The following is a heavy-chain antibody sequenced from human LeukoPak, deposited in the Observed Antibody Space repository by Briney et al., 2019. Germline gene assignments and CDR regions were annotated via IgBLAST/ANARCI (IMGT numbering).Heavy chain of an antibody. CDR1: GFTFSSYW. J-gene: IGHJ4*02. CDR3: AKGYSYGRFDY. Sequence: GGSLRLSCAVSGFTFSSYWVSWVRQAPGKGLGWVANIRQDGSEKYYVDSVKGRFTISRDNAKNSLYLQMNSLRAEDTAVYYCAKGYSYGRFDYWGQGTLVTVSS. V-gene: IGHV3-7*03. CDR2: IRQDGSEK. D-gene: IGHD5-18*01.